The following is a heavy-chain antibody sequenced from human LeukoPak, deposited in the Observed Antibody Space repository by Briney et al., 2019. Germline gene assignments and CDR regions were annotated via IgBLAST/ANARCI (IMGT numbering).Heavy chain of an antibody. J-gene: IGHJ4*02. V-gene: IGHV5-51*01. Sequence: GESLKISCKSSGYTFTNNWIGWVRQMSGKGLEWMGIIYPADSDTTYSPSFQGQVTISADKSISTAYLQWSSLKASDTAMYYCARHRRKSIIGTVSSRGFDSWGQGTLVTVSS. CDR3: ARHRRKSIIGTVSSRGFDS. CDR2: IYPADSDT. D-gene: IGHD3-10*01. CDR1: GYTFTNNW.